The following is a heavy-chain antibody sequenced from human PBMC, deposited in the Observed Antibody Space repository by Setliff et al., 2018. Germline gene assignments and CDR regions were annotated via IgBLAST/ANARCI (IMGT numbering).Heavy chain of an antibody. CDR1: GGSISSSSYY. J-gene: IGHJ3*02. V-gene: IGHV4-39*01. D-gene: IGHD3-10*01. CDR2: IHYNGNL. Sequence: SETLSLTCAVSGGSISSSSYYWGWIRQSPGEGLEWIANIHYNGNLYYNPSLKNRATISMDTSKIQFSLKLISMTAADTALYFCARRPTGPGAPFDIWGHGTMVTVSS. CDR3: ARRPTGPGAPFDI.